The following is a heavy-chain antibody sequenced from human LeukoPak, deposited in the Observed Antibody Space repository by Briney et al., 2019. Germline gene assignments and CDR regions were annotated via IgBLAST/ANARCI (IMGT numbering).Heavy chain of an antibody. CDR2: INHSGST. CDR3: ARAVSGRKIDY. D-gene: IGHD1-26*01. Sequence: SETLSLTCAVYGGSFSGYYWSWIRQPPGKGQEWIGEINHSGSTNYNPSLKSRVTISVDTSKNQFSLKPSSVTAADTAVYYCARAVSGRKIDYWGQGTLVTVSS. V-gene: IGHV4-34*01. CDR1: GGSFSGYY. J-gene: IGHJ4*02.